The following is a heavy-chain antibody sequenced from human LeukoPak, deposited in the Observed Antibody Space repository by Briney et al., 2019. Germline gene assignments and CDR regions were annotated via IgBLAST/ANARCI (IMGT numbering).Heavy chain of an antibody. D-gene: IGHD4-17*01. J-gene: IGHJ4*02. CDR1: GYTLTSYS. CDR3: ARGAYGDK. V-gene: IGHV1-18*01. Sequence: ASVKVSCEASGYTLTSYSINWMRQAPGQGLEWMGWISTQSGNTNYAQKVQGRLTLTTDRSTNTAYMELRSLRSDDTAVYYCARGAYGDKWGQGTMVTVSP. CDR2: ISTQSGNT.